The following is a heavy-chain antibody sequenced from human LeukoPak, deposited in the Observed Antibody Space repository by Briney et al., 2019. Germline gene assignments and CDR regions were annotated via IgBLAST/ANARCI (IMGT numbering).Heavy chain of an antibody. CDR2: INHSGST. CDR3: ARGQPRYCSSTSCYRGGGYYFDY. D-gene: IGHD2-2*02. V-gene: IGHV4-34*01. Sequence: PSETLPLTCAVYGGSFSGYYWSWIRQPPGKGLEWIGEINHSGSTNYNPSLKSRVTISVDTSKNQFSLKLSSVTAADAAVYYCARGQPRYCSSTSCYRGGGYYFDYWGQGTLVTVSS. J-gene: IGHJ4*02. CDR1: GGSFSGYY.